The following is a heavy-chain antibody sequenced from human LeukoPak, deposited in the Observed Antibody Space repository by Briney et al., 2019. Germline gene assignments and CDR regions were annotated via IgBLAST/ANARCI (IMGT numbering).Heavy chain of an antibody. CDR2: ISAYNGNT. Sequence: GASVKVSCKASGYTFTSYGISWVRQAPGQGLEWMGWISAYNGNTNYAQKLQGRVTMTTDTSTSTAYMELRSLRSEDTAVYYCATGRGLTYRLWFGEGEAFDIWGQGTMVTVSS. CDR3: ATGRGLTYRLWFGEGEAFDI. CDR1: GYTFTSYG. V-gene: IGHV1-18*01. D-gene: IGHD3-10*01. J-gene: IGHJ3*02.